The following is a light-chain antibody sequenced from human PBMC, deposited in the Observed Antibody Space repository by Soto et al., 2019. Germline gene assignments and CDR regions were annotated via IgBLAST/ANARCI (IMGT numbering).Light chain of an antibody. CDR1: QDIRNY. J-gene: IGKJ1*01. V-gene: IGKV1-6*01. Sequence: AIQVTQSPTSLSASVGDRVTITCRSSQDIRNYLGWYQQKPGKAPQLLIYGASSLQRGVSSRFSGSGFGTDFTLTISSLQPEDSATYYCLQDRSHFWKFGQGTKVEI. CDR2: GAS. CDR3: LQDRSHFWK.